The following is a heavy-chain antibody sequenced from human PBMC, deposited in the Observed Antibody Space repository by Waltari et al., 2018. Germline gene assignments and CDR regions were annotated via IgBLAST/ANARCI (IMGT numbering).Heavy chain of an antibody. D-gene: IGHD3-16*01. V-gene: IGHV3-23*04. CDR2: ISDGGAFT. CDR1: GFTFSPYV. CDR3: AKRGGGQQGYFDF. Sequence: QLVESGGGLERPGGALRLSCAAAGFTFSPYVMNWVRKAPGTGLEWVSVISDGGAFTYYADSVKGRFTISRDNSKNTLFLQMNSLRAEDTAVYYCAKRGGGQQGYFDFWGRGTLVTVSS. J-gene: IGHJ4*02.